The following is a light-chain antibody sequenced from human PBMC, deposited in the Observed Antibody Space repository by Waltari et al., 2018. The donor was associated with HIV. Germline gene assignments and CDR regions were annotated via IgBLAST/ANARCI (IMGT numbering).Light chain of an antibody. V-gene: IGKV1-33*01. CDR1: QAISNY. Sequence: DIQMTQSPSSLSASVGDRVTIPCQASQAISNYLNWYQQKPGKAPKLLIYDASNLETGVPSRFSGSGSGTDFTFTISSLQPEDIATYYCQQYDNLPGYSFGQGTKLEIK. J-gene: IGKJ2*03. CDR3: QQYDNLPGYS. CDR2: DAS.